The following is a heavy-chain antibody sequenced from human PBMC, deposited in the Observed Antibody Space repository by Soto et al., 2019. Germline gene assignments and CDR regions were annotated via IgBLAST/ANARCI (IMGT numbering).Heavy chain of an antibody. CDR3: ARGLGAGGTGGLTYYFAF. CDR1: GFSFSSYA. V-gene: IGHV3-23*01. Sequence: EVQLLESGGDLVQPGGSLRLSCGGSGFSFSSYAMAWVRQVPGKGLEWLSVITVRSHTTYYADAVRGRFTISRDDSRDTLYLQLNSLRGEDMAVYYCARGLGAGGTGGLTYYFAFWGQGALVTVSP. J-gene: IGHJ4*02. CDR2: ITVRSHTT. D-gene: IGHD1-26*01.